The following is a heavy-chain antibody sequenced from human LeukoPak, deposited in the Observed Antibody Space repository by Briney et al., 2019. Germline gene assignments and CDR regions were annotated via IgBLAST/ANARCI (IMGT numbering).Heavy chain of an antibody. CDR1: GFTFSSYE. D-gene: IGHD6-19*01. V-gene: IGHV3-48*03. CDR2: ISSSGSTI. Sequence: GGSLRLSCAASGFTFSSYEMNWVRQAPGKGLEWVSYISSSGSTIYYADSVKGRFTISRDNSKNTLYLQMNSLRAEDTAVYYCARDLLREWLLEAFDIWGQGTMVTVSS. CDR3: ARDLLREWLLEAFDI. J-gene: IGHJ3*02.